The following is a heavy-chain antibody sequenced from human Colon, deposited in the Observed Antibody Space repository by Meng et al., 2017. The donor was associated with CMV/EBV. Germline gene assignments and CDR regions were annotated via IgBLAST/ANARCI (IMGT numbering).Heavy chain of an antibody. V-gene: IGHV3-9*01. CDR2: IIWNGMNI. CDR3: VKDIKSYSLSGVNIVPSPLTEPFEI. Sequence: SLKISCGASGFTFDDYVMHWVRQVPGKGLEWVSGIIWNGMNIGYADSVKGRFTISRDNAQNSLSLQMNSLRGEDTALYFCVKDIKSYSLSGVNIVPSPLTEPFEIWGQGTVVTVSS. D-gene: IGHD2-15*01. CDR1: GFTFDDYV. J-gene: IGHJ3*02.